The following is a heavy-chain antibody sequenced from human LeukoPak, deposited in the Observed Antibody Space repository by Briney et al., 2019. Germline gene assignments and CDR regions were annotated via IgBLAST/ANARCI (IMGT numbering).Heavy chain of an antibody. CDR1: GYSFNTYW. Sequence: GEALKIPCKGPGYSFNTYWIGWVRQMPRKGLEWMGILYPGDSDTKYSPSFQGQVTISADKSISTAYLLWSSLEASGTASVLCSRPQDFGLTGMIAVDIWGRGTMVTLSS. V-gene: IGHV5-51*01. CDR2: LYPGDSDT. CDR3: SRPQDFGLTGMIAVDI. D-gene: IGHD3-22*01. J-gene: IGHJ3*02.